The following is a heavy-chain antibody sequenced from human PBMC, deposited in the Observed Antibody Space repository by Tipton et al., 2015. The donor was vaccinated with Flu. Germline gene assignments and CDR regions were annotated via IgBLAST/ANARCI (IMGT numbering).Heavy chain of an antibody. D-gene: IGHD2/OR15-2a*01. V-gene: IGHV4-59*12. CDR2: IHYSGST. CDR1: GGSMNNDY. Sequence: TLSLTCTVSGGSMNNDYWSWIRQPPGKGLEYIGYIHYSGSTKFNPSLKSRVTISLDTSKNQFSLKLSSVTAADTAVYYCAREFSGWFDPWGQGTLVTVSS. J-gene: IGHJ5*02. CDR3: AREFSGWFDP.